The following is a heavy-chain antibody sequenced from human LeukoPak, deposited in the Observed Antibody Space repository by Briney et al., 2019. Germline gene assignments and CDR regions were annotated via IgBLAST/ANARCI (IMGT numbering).Heavy chain of an antibody. CDR2: INPNSGDT. D-gene: IGHD1-26*01. V-gene: IGHV1-18*01. CDR1: GYTFTSYG. CDR3: AREGSYSGSPFNI. Sequence: ASVKVSCKASGYTFTSYGISWVRQAPGQGLEWMGWINPNSGDTNYAQKLQGRVTMTTDTSTSTAYMELRSLRSDDTAVYYCAREGSYSGSPFNIWGQGTMVTVSS. J-gene: IGHJ3*02.